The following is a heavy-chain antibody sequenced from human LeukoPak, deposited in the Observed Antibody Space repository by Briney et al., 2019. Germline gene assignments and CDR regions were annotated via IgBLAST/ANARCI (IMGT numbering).Heavy chain of an antibody. Sequence: GASVKVSCKASGYTFTGYYMHWVRQAPGQGLEWMGWINPNSGGTNYAQKFQGRVTMTRDTSISTAYMELSRLRSDDTAVYYCARSDIVLMVYVFDYYYGMDVWGQGTTVTVSS. CDR1: GYTFTGYY. V-gene: IGHV1-2*02. J-gene: IGHJ6*02. CDR2: INPNSGGT. CDR3: ARSDIVLMVYVFDYYYGMDV. D-gene: IGHD2-8*01.